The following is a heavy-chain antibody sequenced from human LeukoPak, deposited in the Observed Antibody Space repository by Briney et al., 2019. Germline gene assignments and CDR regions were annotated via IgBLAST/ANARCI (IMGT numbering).Heavy chain of an antibody. D-gene: IGHD1-1*01. CDR3: VRDPSGSGFAFDS. Sequence: GGSLRLSCAASGFIFSNDAMHWVRQAPGKGLEWVAFIWFDGSNKHYAGSVKGRFTISRDNSEDTLYLQMNSLRAEDTAVYYCVRDPSGSGFAFDSWGQGTLVTVSS. CDR1: GFIFSNDA. J-gene: IGHJ4*02. V-gene: IGHV3-33*01. CDR2: IWFDGSNK.